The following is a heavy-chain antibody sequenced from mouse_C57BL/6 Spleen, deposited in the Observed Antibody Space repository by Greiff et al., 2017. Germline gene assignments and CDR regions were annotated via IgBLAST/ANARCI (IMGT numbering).Heavy chain of an antibody. CDR2: IYPGSGSI. V-gene: IGHV1-62-2*01. Sequence: QVQLQQSGAELVKPGASVKLSCKASGYTFTEYTIHWVKQRAGQGLEWIGWIYPGSGSIKYNEKFKDKATLTADKSSSPVYMELSRLTSDDSAVXFCARRPRITTVVAHWYFGVWGTGTTVTVSS. D-gene: IGHD1-1*01. CDR1: GYTFTEYT. J-gene: IGHJ1*03. CDR3: ARRPRITTVVAHWYFGV.